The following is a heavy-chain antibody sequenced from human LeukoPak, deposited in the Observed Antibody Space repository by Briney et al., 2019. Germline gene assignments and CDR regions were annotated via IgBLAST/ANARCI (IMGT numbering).Heavy chain of an antibody. V-gene: IGHV1-69*05. CDR3: ARAGQWLADAFDI. CDR2: IIPIFGTA. D-gene: IGHD6-19*01. CDR1: GGTFSSYA. J-gene: IGHJ3*02. Sequence: GASVKVSCKASGGTFSSYAISWVRQAPGQGLEWMGGIIPIFGTANYAQKLQGRVTMTTDTSTSTAYMELRSLRSDDTAVYYCARAGQWLADAFDIWGQGTMVTVSS.